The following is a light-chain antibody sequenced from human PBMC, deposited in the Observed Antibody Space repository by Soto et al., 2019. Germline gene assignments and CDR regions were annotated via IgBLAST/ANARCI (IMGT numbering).Light chain of an antibody. CDR3: ERHNSYAPP. CDR2: DAS. CDR1: QSILTW. Sequence: ITCRASQSILTWLAWYQQKPGKAPKLLIYDASNLQSGVPSRFCGSVPGTEFALTLRTRQPGESATPICERHNSYAPPYARGTRLEIK. V-gene: IGKV1-5*01. J-gene: IGKJ5*01.